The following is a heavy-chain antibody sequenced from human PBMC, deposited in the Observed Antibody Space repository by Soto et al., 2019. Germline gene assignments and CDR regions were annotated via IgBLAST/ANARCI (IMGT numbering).Heavy chain of an antibody. Sequence: QVQLVESGGGVVQPGRSLRLSCAASGFTFSSYAMHWVRQAPGTGLEWVAVMSYEGSNKYYADSVKGRFTISRDNSKNTLYLQMNSLRTEDTAVYYCARVLGGMATVPFDYWGQGALVTVSS. CDR2: MSYEGSNK. CDR3: ARVLGGMATVPFDY. CDR1: GFTFSSYA. V-gene: IGHV3-30-3*01. J-gene: IGHJ4*02. D-gene: IGHD4-4*01.